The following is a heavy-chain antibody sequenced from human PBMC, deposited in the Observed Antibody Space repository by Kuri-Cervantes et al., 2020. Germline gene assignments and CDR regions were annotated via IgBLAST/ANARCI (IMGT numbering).Heavy chain of an antibody. CDR1: GFPFNSCA. CDR2: TSYNGGVK. Sequence: GESLKISCVVSGFPFNSCAMHWVRQAPGKGLEWVAGTSYNGGVKYYDGSMEGRFIISKDTANNTLYLQMNSLRLGDTATYYCTKESDAFDIWGQGTMVTVSS. CDR3: TKESDAFDI. V-gene: IGHV3-30*18. J-gene: IGHJ3*02.